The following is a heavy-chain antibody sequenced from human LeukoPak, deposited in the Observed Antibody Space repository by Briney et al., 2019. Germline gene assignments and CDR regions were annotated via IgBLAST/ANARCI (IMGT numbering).Heavy chain of an antibody. Sequence: GGSLRLSCAGSGFTFSSYSMNWVRQAPGKGLEWVSCISSSSSYIYYADSVKGRFTISRDNAKNSLYLQMNSLRAEDTAVYYCATSPVYSYGHPYYFDYWGQGTLVTVSA. CDR2: ISSSSSYI. CDR1: GFTFSSYS. V-gene: IGHV3-21*01. J-gene: IGHJ4*02. D-gene: IGHD5-18*01. CDR3: ATSPVYSYGHPYYFDY.